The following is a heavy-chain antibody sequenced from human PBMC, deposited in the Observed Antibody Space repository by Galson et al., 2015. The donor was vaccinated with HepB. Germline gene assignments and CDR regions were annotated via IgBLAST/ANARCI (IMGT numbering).Heavy chain of an antibody. CDR1: GYNFPIYW. Sequence: QSGAEVKKPGESLKISCKGSGYNFPIYWIGWVRQMPGKGLEWMGVIYPGDFDTRYSPSFQGQVNISVDKSISTAYLQWSSLKASDTAMYYCARHGTGSYFPIAFWGQGTLVIVSS. J-gene: IGHJ4*02. V-gene: IGHV5-51*01. CDR2: IYPGDFDT. D-gene: IGHD1-26*01. CDR3: ARHGTGSYFPIAF.